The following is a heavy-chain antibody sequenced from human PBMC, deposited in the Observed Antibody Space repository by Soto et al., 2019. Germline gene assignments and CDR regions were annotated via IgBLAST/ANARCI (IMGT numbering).Heavy chain of an antibody. D-gene: IGHD2-15*01. V-gene: IGHV4-30-2*01. Sequence: SETLSLTCAVSGGSISSGGYSWSWIRQPPGKGLEWIGYIYHSGSTYYNPSLKSRVTISVDRSKNQFSLKLSSVTAADTAVYYCARDSAGTVVNYGMDVWGQGTTVT. CDR2: IYHSGST. CDR1: GGSISSGGYS. CDR3: ARDSAGTVVNYGMDV. J-gene: IGHJ6*02.